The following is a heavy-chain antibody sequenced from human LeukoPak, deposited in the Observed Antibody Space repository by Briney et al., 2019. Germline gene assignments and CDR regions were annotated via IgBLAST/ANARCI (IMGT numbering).Heavy chain of an antibody. CDR1: GGSISSGSYY. V-gene: IGHV4-61*02. Sequence: SETLSLTCTVSGGSISSGSYYWSWIRQPAGKGLEWIGRIYTGGSTNYNPSLKSRVTISVDTSKNQFSLKLSSVTAADTAVYYCARETPDILTGYYMDVWGKGTTVTISS. D-gene: IGHD3-9*01. J-gene: IGHJ6*03. CDR3: ARETPDILTGYYMDV. CDR2: IYTGGST.